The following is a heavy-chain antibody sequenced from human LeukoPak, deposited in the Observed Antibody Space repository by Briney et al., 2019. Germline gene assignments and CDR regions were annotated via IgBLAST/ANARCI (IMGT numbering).Heavy chain of an antibody. D-gene: IGHD4-17*01. CDR1: GFTCCSYS. J-gene: IGHJ4*02. Sequence: KPGGSLRLSCAASGFTCCSYSMKWDRQAPGKGLEWVSSISSSSSYIYYADSVKGRFTISRDNAKNSLYLQMNSLRAEDTAVYYCARDRTTVTAFDYWGQGTLVTVSS. CDR2: ISSSSSYI. CDR3: ARDRTTVTAFDY. V-gene: IGHV3-21*01.